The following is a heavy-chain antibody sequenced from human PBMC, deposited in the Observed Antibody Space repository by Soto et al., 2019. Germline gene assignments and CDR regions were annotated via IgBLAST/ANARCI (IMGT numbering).Heavy chain of an antibody. Sequence: SVKVSCKASGGTFSSYAISWVRQAPGQGLEWMGGIIPIFGTANYAQKFQGRVTITADESTSTAYMELSSLRSEDTAVYYCARDCDFWTGYYNSRYYYYGMDVWGQGTTVTVSS. D-gene: IGHD3-3*01. CDR1: GGTFSSYA. V-gene: IGHV1-69*13. CDR2: IIPIFGTA. J-gene: IGHJ6*02. CDR3: ARDCDFWTGYYNSRYYYYGMDV.